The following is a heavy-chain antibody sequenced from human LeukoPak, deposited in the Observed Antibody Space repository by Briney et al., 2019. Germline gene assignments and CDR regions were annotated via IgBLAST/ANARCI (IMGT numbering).Heavy chain of an antibody. CDR1: GFTFSSYG. CDR2: IWYDGSNK. J-gene: IGHJ6*02. D-gene: IGHD2-15*01. V-gene: IGHV3-33*01. Sequence: GGSLRLSCAASGFTFSSYGMHWVRQAPGKGLEWVAVIWYDGSNKYYGDSVKGRFIISRDNSRNTLYLQMNILRAEDTAVYYFARDLKPLYGMDVWGQGTTVTVSS. CDR3: ARDLKPLYGMDV.